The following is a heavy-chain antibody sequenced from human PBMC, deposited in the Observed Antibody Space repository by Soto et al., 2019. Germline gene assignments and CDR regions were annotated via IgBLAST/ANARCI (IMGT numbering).Heavy chain of an antibody. CDR1: GYTFTGYY. J-gene: IGHJ4*02. CDR2: INPNSGGT. D-gene: IGHD6-6*01. V-gene: IGHV1-2*04. Sequence: ASVKVSCKASGYTFTGYYMHWVRQAPGQGLEWMGWINPNSGGTNYAQKFQGWVTMTRETSISTAYMELSRLRSDDTAVYYCARSVSIAARPGCEYWGQGNLVNVSS. CDR3: ARSVSIAARPGCEY.